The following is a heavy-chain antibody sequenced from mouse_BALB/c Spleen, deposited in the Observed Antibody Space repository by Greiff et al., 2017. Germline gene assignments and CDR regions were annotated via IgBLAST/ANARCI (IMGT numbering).Heavy chain of an antibody. CDR1: GFSLTSYG. CDR2: IWAGGST. Sequence: VKLVESGPGLVAPSQSLSITCTVSGFSLTSYGVHWVRQPPGKGLEWLGVIWAGGSTNYNSALMSRLSISKDNSKSQVFLKMNSLQTDDTAMYYCAREAYDYDWFAYWGQGTLVTVSA. CDR3: AREAYDYDWFAY. V-gene: IGHV2-9*02. J-gene: IGHJ3*01. D-gene: IGHD2-4*01.